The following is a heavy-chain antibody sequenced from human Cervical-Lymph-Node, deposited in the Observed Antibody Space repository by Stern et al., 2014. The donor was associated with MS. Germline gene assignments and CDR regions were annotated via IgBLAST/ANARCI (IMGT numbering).Heavy chain of an antibody. CDR2: IYYSGST. V-gene: IGHV4-30-4*01. D-gene: IGHD6-6*01. Sequence: QVQLQESGPGLVKPSQTLSLTCTVSGGSISSGDYYWSWIRQPPGKGLEGIGYIYYSGSTYYKPSLKSRVTISVDTSKNQFSLKLSSVTAADTAVYYCARGMDSSSSNFDYWGQGTLVTVSS. CDR1: GGSISSGDYY. J-gene: IGHJ4*02. CDR3: ARGMDSSSSNFDY.